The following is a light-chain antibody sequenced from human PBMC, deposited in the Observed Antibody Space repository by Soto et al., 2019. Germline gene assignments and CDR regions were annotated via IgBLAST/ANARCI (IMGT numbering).Light chain of an antibody. Sequence: VLTQPPSASATPGQRVTISCSGSSSNIGSNTANWYQQLPGTAPKLLIYGNNNRPSGVPGRFSGSKSGTSASLAITGLQAEDEADYYRHSYDSSLSGSRVFGGGTKLTVL. CDR3: HSYDSSLSGSRV. J-gene: IGLJ2*01. V-gene: IGLV1-44*01. CDR1: SSNIGSNT. CDR2: GNN.